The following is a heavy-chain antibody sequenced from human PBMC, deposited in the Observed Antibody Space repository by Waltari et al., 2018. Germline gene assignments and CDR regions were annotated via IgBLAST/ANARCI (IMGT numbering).Heavy chain of an antibody. Sequence: QLQLQQSGPGVARPSAALSLPCSVSGAAISGSTDYRGWLRQPPGKGLGWSGSVAYSGSTYYSASLRSRVTIAVDTSKNQFSLKLDSVTAADTAVYYCTRVGGPTTDFFYGLDVWGQGTTVTVSS. D-gene: IGHD3-16*01. CDR3: TRVGGPTTDFFYGLDV. CDR1: GAAISGSTDY. CDR2: VAYSGST. V-gene: IGHV4-39*07. J-gene: IGHJ6*02.